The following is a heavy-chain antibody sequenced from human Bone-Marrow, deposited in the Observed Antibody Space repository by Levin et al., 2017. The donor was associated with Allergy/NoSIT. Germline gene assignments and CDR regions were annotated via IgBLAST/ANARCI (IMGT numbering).Heavy chain of an antibody. V-gene: IGHV3-11*01. Sequence: PGESLKISCAASGFTFSDYYMSWIRQAPGKAPEWISYISRSGNTIYYADHLRGRLTISRDNSKNSLYLQIYSLRVEDTAVYYCAREALPAAAIRLGRSWFDPWGQGTLVTVSS. CDR1: GFTFSDYY. CDR2: ISRSGNTI. CDR3: AREALPAAAIRLGRSWFDP. D-gene: IGHD2-2*02. J-gene: IGHJ5*02.